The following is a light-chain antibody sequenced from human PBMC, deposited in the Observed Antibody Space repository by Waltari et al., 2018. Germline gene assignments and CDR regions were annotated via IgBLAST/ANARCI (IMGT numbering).Light chain of an antibody. CDR2: AAS. J-gene: IGKJ5*01. V-gene: IGKV1-39*01. CDR3: QQSYSTLIT. Sequence: DIQMTQSPSSLSASVGDSVTITCRASQSISSYLNWYQQNPGTAPKLLIYAASSLQGGVPSRFSGRGSGTDFTLSISSLQAEDFATYYCQQSYSTLITFGQGTRLEIK. CDR1: QSISSY.